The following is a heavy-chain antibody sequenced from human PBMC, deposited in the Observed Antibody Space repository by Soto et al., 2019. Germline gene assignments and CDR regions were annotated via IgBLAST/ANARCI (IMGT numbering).Heavy chain of an antibody. J-gene: IGHJ3*02. CDR1: GFTFSSCG. CDR2: ISYDGSNK. V-gene: IGHV3-30*18. CDR3: AKVGDSDFWSGYYNLARNDAFDI. D-gene: IGHD3-3*01. Sequence: GSLRLSSASSGFTFSSCGMHWVLQAPVKGLEWVAVISYDGSNKYYADSVKGRFTISRDNSKNTLYLQMNSLRAEDTAVYYCAKVGDSDFWSGYYNLARNDAFDIWGQGTMVTVSS.